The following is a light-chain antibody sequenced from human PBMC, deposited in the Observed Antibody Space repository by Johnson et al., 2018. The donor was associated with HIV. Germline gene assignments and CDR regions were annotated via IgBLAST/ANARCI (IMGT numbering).Light chain of an antibody. CDR1: SSNIGNNY. CDR2: DHN. J-gene: IGLJ1*01. Sequence: QSVLTQPPSVSAAPGQTVTISCSGSSSNIGNNYVSWYQQLPGTAPKLLIYDHNKRPSGIPDRFSGSKSGTSATLGITGLQTGDEADYYCGTWDTSLRVGFFGTGTKVTVL. CDR3: GTWDTSLRVGF. V-gene: IGLV1-51*01.